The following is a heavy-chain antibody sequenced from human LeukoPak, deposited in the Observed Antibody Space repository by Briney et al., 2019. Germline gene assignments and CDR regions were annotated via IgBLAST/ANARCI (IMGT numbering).Heavy chain of an antibody. V-gene: IGHV4-4*07. CDR3: ARSAKWELLSYFQH. Sequence: SETLSLTCTVSGGSISNYYWSWIRQPAGKGLEWIGRIYTSGSTTYNPSLKSRVTISLDMSKNQFSLNLSSVTAADTAVYYCARSAKWELLSYFQHWGQGTLVTVSS. J-gene: IGHJ1*01. CDR2: IYTSGST. CDR1: GGSISNYY. D-gene: IGHD1-26*01.